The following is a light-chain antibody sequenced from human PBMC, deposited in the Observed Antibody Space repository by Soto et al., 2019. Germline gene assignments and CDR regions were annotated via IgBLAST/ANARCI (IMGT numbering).Light chain of an antibody. Sequence: QSALTQPRSVFGSPGQSVTISCTGTSSDVGGYNYVSWYQQHPGKAPKLMIYDVNKRPSGVPDRFSGSKSGNTASLTISGLQAEDEADYYCCSYAGGYTWVFGGGTKLTVL. CDR2: DVN. J-gene: IGLJ3*02. V-gene: IGLV2-11*01. CDR1: SSDVGGYNY. CDR3: CSYAGGYTWV.